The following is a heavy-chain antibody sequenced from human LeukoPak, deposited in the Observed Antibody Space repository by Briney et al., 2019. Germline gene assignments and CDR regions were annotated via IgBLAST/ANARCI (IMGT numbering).Heavy chain of an antibody. CDR2: IYYSGST. CDR3: ARSNSGWLYNWFDP. J-gene: IGHJ5*02. CDR1: GGSFSGYY. V-gene: IGHV4-34*01. D-gene: IGHD6-19*01. Sequence: SETLSLTCAVYGGSFSGYYWSWIRQPPGKGLEWIGSIYYSGSTYYNPSLKSRVTISVDTSKNQFSLKLSSVTAADTAVYYCARSNSGWLYNWFDPWGQGTLVTVSS.